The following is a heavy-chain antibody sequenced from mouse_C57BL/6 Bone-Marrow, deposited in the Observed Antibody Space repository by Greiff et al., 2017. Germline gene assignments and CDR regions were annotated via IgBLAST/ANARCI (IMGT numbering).Heavy chain of an antibody. CDR1: GFSLTSYG. V-gene: IGHV2-4*01. D-gene: IGHD2-4*01. Sequence: VQVVESGPGLVQPSQSLSITCTVSGFSLTSYGVHWVRQPPGKGLEWLGVIWSGGSTDYNAAFISRLSISKDNSKSQVFFKMNSLQADDTAIYYCAVYDYDEAMDYWGQGTSVTVSS. CDR3: AVYDYDEAMDY. J-gene: IGHJ4*01. CDR2: IWSGGST.